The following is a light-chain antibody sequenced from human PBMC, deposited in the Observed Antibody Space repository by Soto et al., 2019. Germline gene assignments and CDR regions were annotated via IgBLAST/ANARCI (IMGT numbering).Light chain of an antibody. CDR3: SYYTSSNTLV. CDR1: SSDIGGYNY. Sequence: QSVLPQPASVSGSPGQSITISCTGGSSDIGGYNYVSWFQQHPGKVPKLMIYEVTNRPSGVSNRFSGSKSGSTAPLPISGLQAEDEADYYCSYYTSSNTLVFGTGTKVTVL. V-gene: IGLV2-14*01. J-gene: IGLJ1*01. CDR2: EVT.